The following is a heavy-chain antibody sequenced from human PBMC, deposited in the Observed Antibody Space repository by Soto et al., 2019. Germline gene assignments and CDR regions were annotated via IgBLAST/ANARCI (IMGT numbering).Heavy chain of an antibody. CDR3: AKELEPLGPYYYYMDV. Sequence: PGGSLRLSCAASGFTFSSYAMSWVRQVPGKGLEWVSAISGSGGSTYYADSVKGRFTISRDNSKNTLYLQMNSLRAEDTAVYYCAKELEPLGPYYYYMDVWGKGTTVTVSS. CDR1: GFTFSSYA. CDR2: ISGSGGST. J-gene: IGHJ6*03. V-gene: IGHV3-23*01. D-gene: IGHD1-1*01.